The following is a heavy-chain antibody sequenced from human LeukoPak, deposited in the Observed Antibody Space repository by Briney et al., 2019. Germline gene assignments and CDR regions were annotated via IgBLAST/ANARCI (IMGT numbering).Heavy chain of an antibody. CDR2: ISDSGRTT. V-gene: IGHV3-48*03. CDR3: ASWAGNTQSDSWSGPFDY. D-gene: IGHD3-3*01. Sequence: GGSLSLSCAVSGLTFSNFNCGRQAPGTPLEWVSYISDSGRTTLYAGSVEGRFPIPRDNAKNSLYLQMSSLRVEDTAGYYCASWAGNTQSDSWSGPFDYCGQGALVSV. J-gene: IGHJ4*02. CDR1: GLTFSNF.